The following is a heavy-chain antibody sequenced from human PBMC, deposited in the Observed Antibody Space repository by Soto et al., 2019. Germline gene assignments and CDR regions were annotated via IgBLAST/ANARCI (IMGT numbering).Heavy chain of an antibody. CDR2: INSNNGGT. J-gene: IGHJ4*02. CDR3: ARDSVLRFVEWLFNY. V-gene: IGHV1-2*02. D-gene: IGHD3-3*01. CDR1: GYTFSGYY. Sequence: ASVKVSCKASGYTFSGYYIHWVRQAPGQGFEWMGWINSNNGGTNYAQKFQGRVTMTRDTSINTAYMELSRLRSDDTAVYYCARDSVLRFVEWLFNYWGQGTLVTV.